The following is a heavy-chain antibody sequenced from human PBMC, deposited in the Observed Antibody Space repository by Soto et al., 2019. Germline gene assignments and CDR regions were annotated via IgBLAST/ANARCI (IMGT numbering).Heavy chain of an antibody. CDR2: ISSSSSYI. Sequence: EVQLVESGGGLVKPGGSLRLSCAASGFTFSSYSMNWVRQAPGKGLEWVSSISSSSSYIYYADSVKGRFTISRDNAKNSLYLQMNSLRAEDTAVYSCARSEWELGNYYYGMDVWGQGTTVTVSS. CDR3: ARSEWELGNYYYGMDV. CDR1: GFTFSSYS. D-gene: IGHD1-26*01. V-gene: IGHV3-21*01. J-gene: IGHJ6*02.